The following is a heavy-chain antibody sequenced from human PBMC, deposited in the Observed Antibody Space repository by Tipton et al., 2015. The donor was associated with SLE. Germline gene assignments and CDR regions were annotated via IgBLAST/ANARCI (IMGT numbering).Heavy chain of an antibody. Sequence: QLVQSGSELKKPGASVKVSCKASGYSFTSYAMNWVRQAPGQGLEWMGWINTNTANPSYAQGFTGRFVFTLDTSVSTAYLQITSLKAEDTAVYYCARPSRQGRSLPDDWGQGTLVTVSS. CDR2: INTNTANP. V-gene: IGHV7-4-1*02. J-gene: IGHJ4*02. CDR3: ARPSRQGRSLPDD. D-gene: IGHD2-2*01. CDR1: GYSFTSYA.